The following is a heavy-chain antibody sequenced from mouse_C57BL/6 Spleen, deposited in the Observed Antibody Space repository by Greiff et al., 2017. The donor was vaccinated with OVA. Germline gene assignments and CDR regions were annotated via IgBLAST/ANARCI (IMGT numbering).Heavy chain of an antibody. V-gene: IGHV1-52*01. CDR2: IYPSDSAT. D-gene: IGHD1-1*01. CDR1: GYTFTSYW. Sequence: QVQLQQPGAELVRPGSSVTLSCKASGYTFTSYWMHWVKQRPIQGLEWIGNIYPSDSATHYNQKFKDKATLTVDKSSSTAYMQLSSLTAEDSAVYYCARDGRRYDFDDWGQGTTLTVSS. J-gene: IGHJ2*01. CDR3: ARDGRRYDFDD.